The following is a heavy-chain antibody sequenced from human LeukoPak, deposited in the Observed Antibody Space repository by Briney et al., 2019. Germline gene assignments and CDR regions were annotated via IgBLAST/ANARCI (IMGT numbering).Heavy chain of an antibody. CDR1: GFTFSSYS. V-gene: IGHV3-21*01. CDR3: ARDKEDCYDSSGDY. D-gene: IGHD3-22*01. CDR2: ISSSSSYI. Sequence: GGSLRLSCAASGFTFSSYSMNWVRQAPGKGLEWVSSISSSSSYIYYADSVKGRFTISRDNAKNSLYLQMNSLRAEDTAVYYCARDKEDCYDSSGDYWGQGTLVTVSS. J-gene: IGHJ4*02.